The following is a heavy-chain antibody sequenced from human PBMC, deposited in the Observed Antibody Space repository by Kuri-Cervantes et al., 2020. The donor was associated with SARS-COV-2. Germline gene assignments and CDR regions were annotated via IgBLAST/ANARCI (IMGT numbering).Heavy chain of an antibody. D-gene: IGHD3-10*01. V-gene: IGHV3-30*03. CDR3: LGSYDAFDI. J-gene: IGHJ3*02. CDR1: GFTFSSYG. Sequence: LSLTCAASGFTFSSYGMHWVRQAPGKGLEWVAVISYDGSNKYYADSVKGRFTISRDNSKNTLYLQMNSLRAEDTAVYYCLGSYDAFDIWGQGTMVTVSS. CDR2: ISYDGSNK.